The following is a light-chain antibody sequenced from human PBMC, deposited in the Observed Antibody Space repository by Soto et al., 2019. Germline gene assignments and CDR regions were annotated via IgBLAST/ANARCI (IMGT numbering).Light chain of an antibody. Sequence: DIHMTQSPSSLSASVGDRVTITCRASQSDSTWLAWSQQKPGKAPQVLISMASTLESTVPSRFIGSGSSTAFTLPISSLQPDDFATYYCQQYNSHSPWTFGQGTKVDIK. CDR3: QQYNSHSPWT. J-gene: IGKJ1*01. V-gene: IGKV1-5*03. CDR1: QSDSTW. CDR2: MAS.